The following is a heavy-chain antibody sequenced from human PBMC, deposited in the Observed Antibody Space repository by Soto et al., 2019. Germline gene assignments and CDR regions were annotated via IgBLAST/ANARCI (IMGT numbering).Heavy chain of an antibody. D-gene: IGHD3-3*01. Sequence: ASVKVACKASGYTFTSYDSNWVRQATGQGLEWMGWMNPNSGNTGYAQKFQGRVTMTRNTSISTAYMELSSLRSEDTAVYYCARGRSTRYYDFWSGSDYYYYGMDVWGQGTTVTVSS. V-gene: IGHV1-8*01. J-gene: IGHJ6*02. CDR2: MNPNSGNT. CDR1: GYTFTSYD. CDR3: ARGRSTRYYDFWSGSDYYYYGMDV.